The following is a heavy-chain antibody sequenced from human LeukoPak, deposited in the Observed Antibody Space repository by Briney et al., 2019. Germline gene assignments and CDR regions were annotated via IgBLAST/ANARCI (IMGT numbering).Heavy chain of an antibody. V-gene: IGHV3-49*04. CDR2: IRSKAYGGTT. Sequence: PGGSLRLSCAASGFTFSSYAMSWVRQAPGKGLEWVGFIRSKAYGGTTQYAASVKGRFTISRDDSKSIAYLQMNSLKTEDTAVYYCTAPRTRYFDWLSDYWGQGTLVTVSS. CDR3: TAPRTRYFDWLSDY. D-gene: IGHD3-9*01. J-gene: IGHJ4*02. CDR1: GFTFSSYA.